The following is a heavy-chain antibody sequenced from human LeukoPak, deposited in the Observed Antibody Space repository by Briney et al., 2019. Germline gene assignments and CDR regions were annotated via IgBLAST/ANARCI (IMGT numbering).Heavy chain of an antibody. V-gene: IGHV3-23*01. D-gene: IGHD5-18*01. CDR2: ISGSGGST. CDR1: GFTFSSYA. J-gene: IGHJ4*02. CDR3: AKESNVDTAMVVELDY. Sequence: GGSLRLSCAASGFTFSSYAMSWVRQAPGKGLEWVSAISGSGGSTYYADSVKGRFTISRDNSKSTLYLQMNSLRAEDTAVYYCAKESNVDTAMVVELDYWGQGTLVTVSS.